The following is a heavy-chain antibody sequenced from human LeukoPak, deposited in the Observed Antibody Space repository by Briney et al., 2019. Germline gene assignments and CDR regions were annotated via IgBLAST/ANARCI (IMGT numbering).Heavy chain of an antibody. V-gene: IGHV4-59*12. CDR2: IYYSGST. Sequence: KTSETLSLTCTVSGGSISSYYWSWIRQPPGKGLEWIGYIYYSGSTNYNPSLKSRVTISVDTSKNQFSLKLSSVTAADTAVYYCARAPSSGYSTVYYYYGMDVWGQGTTVTVSS. CDR3: ARAPSSGYSTVYYYYGMDV. CDR1: GGSISSYY. D-gene: IGHD3-22*01. J-gene: IGHJ6*02.